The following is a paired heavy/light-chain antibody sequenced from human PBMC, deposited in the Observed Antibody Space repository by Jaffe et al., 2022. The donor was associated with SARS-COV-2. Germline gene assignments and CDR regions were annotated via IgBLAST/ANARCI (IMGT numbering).Heavy chain of an antibody. CDR1: GFTFSSYA. CDR3: AKDHGVVVVAATYLVSYWKESHLYFDY. Sequence: EVQLLESGGGLVQPGGSLRLSCAASGFTFSSYAMSWVRQAPGKGLEWVSAISGSGGSTYYADSVKGRFTISRDNSKNTLYLQMNSLRAEDTAVYYCAKDHGVVVVAATYLVSYWKESHLYFDYCGQGTLVTVSS. CDR2: ISGSGGST. V-gene: IGHV3-23*01. J-gene: IGHJ4*02. D-gene: IGHD2-15*01.
Light chain of an antibody. J-gene: IGLJ2*01. V-gene: IGLV2-14*01. CDR2: EVS. Sequence: QSALTQPASVSGSPGQSITISCTGTSSDVGGYNYVSWYQQHPGKAPKLMIYEVSNRPSGVPDRFSGSKSGNTASLTISGLQAEDEADYYCSSYTSSSPKVFGGGTKLTVL. CDR1: SSDVGGYNY. CDR3: SSYTSSSPKV.